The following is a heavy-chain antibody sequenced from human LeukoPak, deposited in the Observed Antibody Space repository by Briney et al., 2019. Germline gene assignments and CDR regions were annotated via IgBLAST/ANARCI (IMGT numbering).Heavy chain of an antibody. CDR1: GGSISSYN. V-gene: IGHV4-59*01. J-gene: IGHJ5*02. CDR3: ARDDGPFDP. Sequence: ASETLSLTCTVSGGSISSYNWSWIRQPPGKGLEWTGYIYYSGSTNYNPSLKSQVTISVDTSKNQFSLKLSSVTAADTAVYYCARDDGPFDPWGQGTLVTVSS. CDR2: IYYSGST.